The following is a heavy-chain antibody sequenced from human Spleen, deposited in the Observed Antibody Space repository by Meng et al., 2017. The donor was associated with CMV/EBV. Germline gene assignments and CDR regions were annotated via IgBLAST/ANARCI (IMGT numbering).Heavy chain of an antibody. CDR1: GFTFSSYA. Sequence: GESLKISCAASGFTFSSYAMSWVRQAPGKGLEWVSAISGSGGSTYYADSVKGRFTISRDNSKNTLYLQMNSLRAEDTAVYYRARDTHKYSGSSSGYFYALDVWGQGTTVTVSS. V-gene: IGHV3-23*01. J-gene: IGHJ6*02. CDR2: ISGSGGST. D-gene: IGHD6-6*01. CDR3: ARDTHKYSGSSSGYFYALDV.